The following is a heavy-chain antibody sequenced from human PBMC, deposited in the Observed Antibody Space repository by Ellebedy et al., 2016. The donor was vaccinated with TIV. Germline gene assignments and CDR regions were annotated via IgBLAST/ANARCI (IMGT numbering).Heavy chain of an antibody. J-gene: IGHJ4*02. CDR3: ARGYGGNSGY. D-gene: IGHD4-23*01. CDR2: ISYSEST. Sequence: MPSETLSLTCTVSGGSISPYYWSWIRQPPGKGLEWIGYISYSESTNYNPSLQSRVTISVDTSKNQFSLKLSSVTAADTAVYYCARGYGGNSGYWGQGTLVTVSS. CDR1: GGSISPYY. V-gene: IGHV4-59*01.